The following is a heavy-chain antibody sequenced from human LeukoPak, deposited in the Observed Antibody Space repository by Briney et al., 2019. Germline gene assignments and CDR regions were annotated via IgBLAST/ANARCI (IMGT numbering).Heavy chain of an antibody. Sequence: GGSLRLSCAASGFTFSDYYMNWIRQAPGKGLEWVSYISSSGGTIHYADSVKGRFTISRDNAKNSLYLQMNSLRAEDTAVYYCARAPFDYDSRGYLYYFDYWGQGTLVTVSS. J-gene: IGHJ4*02. D-gene: IGHD3-22*01. CDR2: ISSSGGTI. CDR1: GFTFSDYY. CDR3: ARAPFDYDSRGYLYYFDY. V-gene: IGHV3-11*01.